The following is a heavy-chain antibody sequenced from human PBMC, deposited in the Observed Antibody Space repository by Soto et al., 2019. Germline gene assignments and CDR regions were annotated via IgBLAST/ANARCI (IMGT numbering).Heavy chain of an antibody. CDR1: VPSFPVGFFT. CDR2: TPSRGRP. V-gene: IGHV4-30-4*01. J-gene: IGHJ5*02. D-gene: IGHD5-12*01. Sequence: QLKWGGRGPGRGNLSQPWPFTGLFSVPSFPVGFFTGIWVDHPQGKGLEWIGYTPSRGRPFYNPSLTSRGTISADTSKNQLSLQLTSVTAADTAVYYCARDTYSGYDFGLWGQGTLVTVSS. CDR3: ARDTYSGYDFGL.